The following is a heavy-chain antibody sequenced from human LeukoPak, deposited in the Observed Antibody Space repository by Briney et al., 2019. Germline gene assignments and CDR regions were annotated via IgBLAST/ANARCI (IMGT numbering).Heavy chain of an antibody. V-gene: IGHV1-8*01. D-gene: IGHD2-8*01. CDR1: GYTFTSYD. CDR2: LNPTSGNT. Sequence: VSVSCPPSGYTFTSYDTTLVGLATAPGIEWMGLLNPTSGNTGYAQKFQGRVTMTRNTSISTAYMELCSLRSEDTAVYYCARVVRAYAISYYYYMDVCGKGATVTVSS. J-gene: IGHJ6*03. CDR3: ARVVRAYAISYYYYMDV.